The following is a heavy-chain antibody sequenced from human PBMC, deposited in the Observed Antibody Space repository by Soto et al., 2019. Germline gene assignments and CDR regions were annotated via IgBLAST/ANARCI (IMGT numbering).Heavy chain of an antibody. CDR2: ISGSGAGT. CDR1: GFTFSSYA. CDR3: ARGEGLRFLDGGSDF. V-gene: IGHV3-23*01. Sequence: EVQLLESGGGLVQPGGSPRLSCAASGFTFSSYAMTWVRQAPGKGLEWVSAISGSGAGTYYADSVKGRFTISRDNSKNTLYLQMNSLRAEDTAVYYCARGEGLRFLDGGSDFWGQGTLVTVSS. D-gene: IGHD3-3*01. J-gene: IGHJ4*02.